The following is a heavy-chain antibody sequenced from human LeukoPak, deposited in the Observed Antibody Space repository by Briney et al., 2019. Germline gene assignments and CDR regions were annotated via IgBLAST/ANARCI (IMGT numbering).Heavy chain of an antibody. Sequence: ASVKVSCKASGYTFTGYYMHWVRQAPGQGLEWVGWINPNSGGTNYAQKFQGRVTMTRDTSISTAYMELSRLRSDDTAVYYCARGIAVAGHNWFDPWGQGTLVTVSS. D-gene: IGHD6-19*01. CDR2: INPNSGGT. CDR3: ARGIAVAGHNWFDP. CDR1: GYTFTGYY. V-gene: IGHV1-2*02. J-gene: IGHJ5*02.